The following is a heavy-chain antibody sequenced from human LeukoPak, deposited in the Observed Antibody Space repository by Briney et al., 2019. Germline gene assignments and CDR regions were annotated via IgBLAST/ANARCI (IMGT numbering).Heavy chain of an antibody. CDR1: GGTFSSYA. D-gene: IGHD3-9*01. CDR3: ARDKLSGDIFAGKYYYYYYGMDV. J-gene: IGHJ6*02. CDR2: IIAIFGTA. Sequence: ASVKVSCKASGGTFSSYAISWVRQAPGQGLEWMGGIIAIFGTANYAQKFQGRVTITADESTSTAYMELSSLRSEDTAVYYCARDKLSGDIFAGKYYYYYYGMDVWGQGTTVTVSS. V-gene: IGHV1-69*13.